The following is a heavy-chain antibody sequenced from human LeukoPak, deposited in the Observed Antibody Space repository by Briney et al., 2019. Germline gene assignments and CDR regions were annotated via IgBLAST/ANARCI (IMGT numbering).Heavy chain of an antibody. Sequence: PGGSLRLSCAVSGLTLSNVWMNWVRQAPGKGLEWVSSISGSGGSTYYADSVKGRFTISRDNSKNTLYLQMNNLRAEDTAVYYCAKDLEVVWSSGSWGQGTLVTVSS. D-gene: IGHD6-19*01. CDR1: GLTLSNVW. J-gene: IGHJ5*02. CDR2: ISGSGGST. V-gene: IGHV3-23*01. CDR3: AKDLEVVWSSGS.